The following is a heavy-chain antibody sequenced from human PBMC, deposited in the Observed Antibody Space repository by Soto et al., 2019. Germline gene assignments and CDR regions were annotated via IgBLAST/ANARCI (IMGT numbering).Heavy chain of an antibody. Sequence: EVQLLESGGGLVHPGGSLKLACTVSGVTFSSYAMGWVRQTPETGLEWVSGIDGSGFDTSYADSVKGRFTISRDNSENTLDQKTKNLRDEDPARYYCAKEILAAAYAATSAFDFWGPGTLVIVTS. CDR3: AKEILAAAYAATSAFDF. J-gene: IGHJ4*02. D-gene: IGHD2-15*01. CDR2: IDGSGFDT. V-gene: IGHV3-23*01. CDR1: GVTFSSYA.